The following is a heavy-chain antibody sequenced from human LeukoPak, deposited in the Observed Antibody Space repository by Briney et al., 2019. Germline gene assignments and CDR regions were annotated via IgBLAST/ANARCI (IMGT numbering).Heavy chain of an antibody. J-gene: IGHJ5*02. CDR2: INHSGST. CDR1: DFTFSTYG. D-gene: IGHD3-10*01. CDR3: ARGRYYGSGSKTFDP. V-gene: IGHV4-34*01. Sequence: GSLRLSCAASDFTFSTYGMSWVRQPPGKGLEWIGEINHSGSTNYNPSLKSRVTISVDTSKNQFSLKLSSVTAADTAVYYCARGRYYGSGSKTFDPWGQGTLVTVSS.